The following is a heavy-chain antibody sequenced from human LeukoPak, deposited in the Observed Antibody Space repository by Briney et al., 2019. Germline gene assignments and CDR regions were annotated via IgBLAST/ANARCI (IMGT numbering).Heavy chain of an antibody. J-gene: IGHJ4*02. CDR1: GGSFSGYY. D-gene: IGHD3-16*02. Sequence: SETLSLTCAVSGGSFSGYYWSWIRQPPGNGLEWIGEINHSGSTNYNPSLQSPLTISVDTPKNQFSLKLSSVTAADTAVYYCARGRYDYVWGSYREWSFDYWGRGNVVIV. CDR2: INHSGST. CDR3: ARGRYDYVWGSYREWSFDY. V-gene: IGHV4-34*01.